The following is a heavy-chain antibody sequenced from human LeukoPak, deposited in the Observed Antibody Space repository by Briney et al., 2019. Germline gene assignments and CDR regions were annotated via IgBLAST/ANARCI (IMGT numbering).Heavy chain of an antibody. D-gene: IGHD6-13*01. CDR3: AKDLAALQYYYGMDV. CDR1: GFTFDDYT. CDR2: ISWDGGST. J-gene: IGHJ6*02. V-gene: IGHV3-43*01. Sequence: GGSLRLSCAASGFTFDDYTMHWVRQAPGKGLEWVSLISWDGGSTYYADSVEGRFTISRDNSKNSLYLQMNSLRTEDTALYYCAKDLAALQYYYGMDVWGQGTTVTVSS.